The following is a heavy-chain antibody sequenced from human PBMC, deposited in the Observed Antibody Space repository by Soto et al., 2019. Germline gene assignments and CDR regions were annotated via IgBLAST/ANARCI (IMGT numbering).Heavy chain of an antibody. CDR3: AGGKSGYSSSSRAFDI. CDR2: TYYRSKWYN. J-gene: IGHJ3*02. CDR1: GDSVSSNSAA. Sequence: PSQTLSLTCAISGDSVSSNSAAWNWIRQSPSRGLEWLGRTYYRSKWYNDYAVSVKSRITINPDTSKSQLSLQLNSVTPEDTAVYYCAGGKSGYSSSSRAFDIWGQGTMVTVSS. D-gene: IGHD6-6*01. V-gene: IGHV6-1*01.